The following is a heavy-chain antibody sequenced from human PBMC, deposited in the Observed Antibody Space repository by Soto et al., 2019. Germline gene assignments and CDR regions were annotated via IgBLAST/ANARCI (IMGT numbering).Heavy chain of an antibody. CDR1: GYTFTSYD. J-gene: IGHJ6*02. V-gene: IGHV1-8*01. D-gene: IGHD3-3*01. CDR2: MNPNSGNT. CDR3: ARSSAIFYNYGMDV. Sequence: QVQLVQSGAEVKKPGASVKVSCKASGYTFTSYDINWVRQATGQGLARMGWMNPNSGNTGYAQKLQGRVTMTRNTSISRAYVELSSLRSEDTAVYYCARSSAIFYNYGMDVWGQGTTVTVSS.